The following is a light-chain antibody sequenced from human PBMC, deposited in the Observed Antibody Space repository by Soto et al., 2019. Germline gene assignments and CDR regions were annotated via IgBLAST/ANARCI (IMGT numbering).Light chain of an antibody. V-gene: IGKV3-11*01. Sequence: EIVLTQSPVTLSLSPGERATLSCRASQSVSTSLAWYEHKPGQAPRLLIYDASNRATGVPDRFSGSGSATDFKLTISSLEPEDFSVYFCQQRNNWPPEFTFGPGTKADIK. CDR2: DAS. CDR3: QQRNNWPPEFT. J-gene: IGKJ3*01. CDR1: QSVSTS.